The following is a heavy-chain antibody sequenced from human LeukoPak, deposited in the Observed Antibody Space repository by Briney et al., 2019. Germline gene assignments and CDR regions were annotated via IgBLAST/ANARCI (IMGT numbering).Heavy chain of an antibody. J-gene: IGHJ3*02. CDR2: IYTSGTT. CDR3: ARGAYYYDSSGYFTFHI. V-gene: IGHV4-61*02. CDR1: GGSISRGSFT. D-gene: IGHD3-22*01. Sequence: SETLSLTCTVSGGSISRGSFTWSWIRQPAGKGLEWIGRIYTSGTTNYNPSLKSRVTMSVDTSKNQFSLKLSSVTAADTAVYYCARGAYYYDSSGYFTFHIWGQGTMVTVSS.